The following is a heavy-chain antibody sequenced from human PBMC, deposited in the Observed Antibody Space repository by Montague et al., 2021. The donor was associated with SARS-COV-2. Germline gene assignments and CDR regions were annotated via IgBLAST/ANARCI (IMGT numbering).Heavy chain of an antibody. CDR2: IYYSGST. CDR1: GDSISSSSYF. D-gene: IGHD3-3*01. J-gene: IGHJ4*02. CDR3: AGKASRGITIFGVVTASYYFDY. V-gene: IGHV4-39*01. Sequence: SETLSLTRTVSGDSISSSSYFWGWIRQPPGKGLEWIGSIYYSGSTYYNPSLKSRVTISVDTSKNQFSLKLRSVTAADTAVYYCAGKASRGITIFGVVTASYYFDYWGQGTLVTVSS.